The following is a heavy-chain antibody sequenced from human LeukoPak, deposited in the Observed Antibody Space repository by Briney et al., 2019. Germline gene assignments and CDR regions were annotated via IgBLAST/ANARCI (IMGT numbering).Heavy chain of an antibody. CDR2: ISSSGSTI. CDR3: ARLGNYYYYGMDV. Sequence: PGGSLRLSCVASGFTVSNPWMNWVRQAPGKVLEWVSYISSSGSTIYYADSVKGRFTNSRDNAKNSLYLQMNSLRAEDTAVYYCARLGNYYYYGMDVWGQGTTVTVSS. J-gene: IGHJ6*02. V-gene: IGHV3-11*01. D-gene: IGHD7-27*01. CDR1: GFTVSNPW.